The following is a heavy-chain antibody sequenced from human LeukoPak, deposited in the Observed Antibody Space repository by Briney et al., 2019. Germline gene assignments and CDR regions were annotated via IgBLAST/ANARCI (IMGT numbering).Heavy chain of an antibody. J-gene: IGHJ4*02. CDR1: GFTFRSYG. CDR3: APRDWNDGPASH. Sequence: GSLRLSCAASGFTFRSYGMHWVRQAPGKGLGWVAFIRYDGSNKYYADSVKGRFTTSRDNSKNTLYLQMNSLRAEDTAVYYCAPRDWNDGPASHWGQGTLVTVSS. D-gene: IGHD1-1*01. V-gene: IGHV3-30*02. CDR2: IRYDGSNK.